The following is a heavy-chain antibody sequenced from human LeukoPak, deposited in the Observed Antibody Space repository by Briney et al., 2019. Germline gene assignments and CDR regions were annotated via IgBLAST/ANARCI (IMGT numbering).Heavy chain of an antibody. Sequence: SVKVSCKASGGTFSSYAISWVRQAPGQGLVWMGGIIPIFGTANYAQKFQGRVTITADESTSTAYMELSSLRSEDTAVYYCARAADGDYWFDPWGQGTLVTVSS. CDR1: GGTFSSYA. J-gene: IGHJ5*02. CDR2: IIPIFGTA. CDR3: ARAADGDYWFDP. V-gene: IGHV1-69*13. D-gene: IGHD4-17*01.